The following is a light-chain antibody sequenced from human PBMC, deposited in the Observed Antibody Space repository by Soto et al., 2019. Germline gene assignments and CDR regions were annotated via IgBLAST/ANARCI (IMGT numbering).Light chain of an antibody. J-gene: IGKJ4*01. CDR1: QSVSSSY. Sequence: EIVLTQSPGTLSSSPAERATLSCRASQSVSSSYLAWYQQKPGQAPRLLIYDASSRATGIPDRFSGSGSGTEFTLTITRLEPEDFAMYYCQQYGSSPLTFGGGTEVEIK. CDR2: DAS. V-gene: IGKV3-20*01. CDR3: QQYGSSPLT.